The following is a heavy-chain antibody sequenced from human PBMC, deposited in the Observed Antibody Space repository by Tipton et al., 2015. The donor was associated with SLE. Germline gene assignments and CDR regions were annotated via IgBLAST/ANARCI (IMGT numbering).Heavy chain of an antibody. CDR2: ISNDGGTK. V-gene: IGHV3-30-3*02. Sequence: SLRLSCAASGFTFNSYGMHWVRQAPGKGLEWVAVISNDGGTKFYAASVRGRFTISRDNSKNTLYLQINSLRAEDTAVYYCAKEDSSGPLGYYFEYWCQGTLVTVSS. D-gene: IGHD6-19*01. CDR1: GFTFNSYG. CDR3: AKEDSSGPLGYYFEY. J-gene: IGHJ4*02.